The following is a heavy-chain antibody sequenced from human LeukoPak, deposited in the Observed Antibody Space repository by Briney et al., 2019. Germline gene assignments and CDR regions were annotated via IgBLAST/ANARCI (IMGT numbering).Heavy chain of an antibody. V-gene: IGHV3-9*01. D-gene: IGHD5-24*01. CDR3: AKNGRDGYNFDY. J-gene: IGHJ4*02. CDR1: GFTFDDYA. CDR2: ISWNSGSI. Sequence: GGSLRLSCAASGFTFDDYAMHWVRQAPGKGLEWVSGISWNSGSIGYADSVKGRFTISRDNAKNSLYLQMNSLRAEDTALYYCAKNGRDGYNFDYWGQGTLVTVSS.